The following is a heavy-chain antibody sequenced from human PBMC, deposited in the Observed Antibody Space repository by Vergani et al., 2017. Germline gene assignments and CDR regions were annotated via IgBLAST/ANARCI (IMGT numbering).Heavy chain of an antibody. Sequence: EVQLLESGGGLVQPGGSLRLSCAASGFTFSSYAMSWVRQAPGKGLEWVSSISSSSSYIYYADSVKGRFTISRDNAKNSLYLQMNSLRAEDTAVYYCARVRSGSGSYIDYWGQGTLVTVSS. CDR1: GFTFSSYA. CDR2: ISSSSSYI. V-gene: IGHV3-21*01. D-gene: IGHD3-10*01. J-gene: IGHJ4*02. CDR3: ARVRSGSGSYIDY.